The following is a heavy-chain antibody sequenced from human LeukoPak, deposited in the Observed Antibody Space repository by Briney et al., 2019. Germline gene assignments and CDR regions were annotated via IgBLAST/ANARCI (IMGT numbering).Heavy chain of an antibody. D-gene: IGHD7-27*01. V-gene: IGHV4-59*01. CDR3: ARDGGLGTNWFDP. J-gene: IGHJ5*02. CDR2: IYYSGST. CDR1: GGSISSYY. Sequence: KPSETLSLTCTVSGGSISSYYWSWIRQPPGKGLEWIGYIYYSGSTNYNPSPKSRVTISVDTSKNQFSLKLSSVTAADTAVYYCARDGGLGTNWFDPWGQGTLVTVSS.